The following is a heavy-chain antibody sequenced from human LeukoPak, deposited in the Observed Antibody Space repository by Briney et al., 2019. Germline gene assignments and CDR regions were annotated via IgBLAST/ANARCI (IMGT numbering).Heavy chain of an antibody. Sequence: SETLSLTWTVSGGSISSYYWSWIRQPPGKGLEWIGYIYYSGSTNYNPSLKSRVTISVDTSKNQFSLKLSSVTAADTAVYYCARDGPSANWFDPWGQGTLVTVSS. CDR3: ARDGPSANWFDP. CDR1: GGSISSYY. CDR2: IYYSGST. J-gene: IGHJ5*02. V-gene: IGHV4-59*01.